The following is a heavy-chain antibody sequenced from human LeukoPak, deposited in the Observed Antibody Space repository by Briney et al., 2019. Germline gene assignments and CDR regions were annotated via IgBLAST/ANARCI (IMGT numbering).Heavy chain of an antibody. CDR2: IDPSDSYT. CDR1: GYSFTKNW. J-gene: IGHJ4*02. D-gene: IGHD2/OR15-2a*01. Sequence: PGESLRISGKGSGYSFTKNWISWVRQMPGKGLEWVGTIDPSDSYTNYSPSFQGHVTISADKSISTAYLQWSSLKASDTAMYYCARGLIRSFDYWGQGTLVTVSS. V-gene: IGHV5-10-1*01. CDR3: ARGLIRSFDY.